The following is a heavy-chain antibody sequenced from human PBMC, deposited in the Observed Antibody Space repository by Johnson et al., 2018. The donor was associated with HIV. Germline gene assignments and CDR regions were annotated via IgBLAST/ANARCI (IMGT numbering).Heavy chain of an antibody. V-gene: IGHV3-15*01. J-gene: IGHJ3*02. CDR2: IKSKSDGGTA. D-gene: IGHD1-26*01. Sequence: EVRLVESGGVVVQPGGSLRLSCAASGFTFTNAWMNWVRQAPGKGLEWVGRIKSKSDGGTADYAAPVKGRFTISRDDSEKILYLQMNSLRAEDTAVYYCAKDGGSYGGAFDIWGQGTMVTVSS. CDR3: AKDGGSYGGAFDI. CDR1: GFTFTNAW.